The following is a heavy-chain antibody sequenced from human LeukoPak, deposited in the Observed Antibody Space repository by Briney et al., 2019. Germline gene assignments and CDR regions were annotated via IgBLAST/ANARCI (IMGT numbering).Heavy chain of an antibody. V-gene: IGHV3-23*01. CDR2: ISGIGVST. D-gene: IGHD3-3*01. J-gene: IGHJ4*02. CDR3: AKDAVMYYDFWSGYYLSSYYFDY. Sequence: GGSLRLSCAASGFTFSSDAMSWGRQAPGKGREWVSAISGIGVSTYYADSVKGRCTISRDNSKNTLYLQMNSLRAEDTAVYYCAKDAVMYYDFWSGYYLSSYYFDYWGQGTLVTVSS. CDR1: GFTFSSDA.